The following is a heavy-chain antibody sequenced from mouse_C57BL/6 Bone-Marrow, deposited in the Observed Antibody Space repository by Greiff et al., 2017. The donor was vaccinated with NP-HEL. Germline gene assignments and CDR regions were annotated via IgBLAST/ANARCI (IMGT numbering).Heavy chain of an antibody. V-gene: IGHV12-3*01. D-gene: IGHD3-2*02. CDR1: GFPITSGYY. CDR2: ITHSGET. J-gene: IGHJ2*01. Sequence: QVQLKESGPGLVKPSQSLFLTCSITGFPITSGYYWIWIRQSPGKPLEWMGYITHSGETFYNPSLQSPISITRETSKNQFFLQLNSVTTEETAMYYCAGDSSGYGDFDYGGQGTTLTVSS. CDR3: AGDSSGYGDFDY.